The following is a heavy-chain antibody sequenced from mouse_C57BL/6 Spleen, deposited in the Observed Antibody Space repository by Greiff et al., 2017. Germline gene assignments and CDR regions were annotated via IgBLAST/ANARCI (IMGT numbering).Heavy chain of an antibody. CDR3: ARASDDYFFDY. CDR1: GFTFSSYA. Sequence: EVKLVESGGGLVKPGGSLKLSCAASGFTFSSYAMSWVRQTPEKRLEWVATISDGGSYTYYPDNVKGRFTISRDNAKNNLYLQMSHLKSEDTAMYYCARASDDYFFDYWGQGTTLTVSS. J-gene: IGHJ2*01. CDR2: ISDGGSYT. V-gene: IGHV5-4*03. D-gene: IGHD2-4*01.